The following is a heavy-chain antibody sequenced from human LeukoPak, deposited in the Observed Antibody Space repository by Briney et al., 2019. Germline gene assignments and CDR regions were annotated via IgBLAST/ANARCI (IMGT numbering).Heavy chain of an antibody. J-gene: IGHJ6*03. CDR1: GYTFSSYW. Sequence: PGASLKISCKGSGYTFSSYWIGWVRQMPGKGLEWMGIIYPDDSDTRYSPSFQGQVTISADKSISTAYPQWSGLKASDTAMYYCARLAYCSNDVCYSNYYYSMDVWGKGTTVTVSS. V-gene: IGHV5-51*01. D-gene: IGHD2-8*01. CDR3: ARLAYCSNDVCYSNYYYSMDV. CDR2: IYPDDSDT.